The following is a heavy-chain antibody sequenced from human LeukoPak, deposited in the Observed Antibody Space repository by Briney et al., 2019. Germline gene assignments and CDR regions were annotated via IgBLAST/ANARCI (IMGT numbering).Heavy chain of an antibody. Sequence: ASVKVSCKASGYTFTGYYMHWVRQAPGQGLEWMGWINPNSGGTNYAQKFQGRVTMTGDTSISTAYMELSRLRSDDTAVYYCARARAVAGTYVYWGQGTLVTVSS. CDR3: ARARAVAGTYVY. CDR2: INPNSGGT. V-gene: IGHV1-2*02. J-gene: IGHJ4*02. CDR1: GYTFTGYY. D-gene: IGHD6-19*01.